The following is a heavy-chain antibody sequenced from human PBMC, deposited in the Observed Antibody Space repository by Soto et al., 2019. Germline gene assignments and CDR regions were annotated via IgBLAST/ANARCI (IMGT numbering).Heavy chain of an antibody. CDR3: AKAPPYNWNDGDYYYYGMDV. CDR2: ISGSGGST. J-gene: IGHJ6*02. Sequence: PGGSLRLSCAASGFTFSSYAMSWVRQAPGKGLEWVSAISGSGGSTYYADSVKGRFTISRDNSKNTLYLQMNSLRAEDTAVYYCAKAPPYNWNDGDYYYYGMDVWGQGTTVTVSS. D-gene: IGHD1-1*01. V-gene: IGHV3-23*01. CDR1: GFTFSSYA.